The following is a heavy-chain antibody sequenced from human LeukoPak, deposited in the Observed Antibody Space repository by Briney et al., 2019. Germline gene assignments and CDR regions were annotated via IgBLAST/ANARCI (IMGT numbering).Heavy chain of an antibody. V-gene: IGHV1-8*01. D-gene: IGHD2-15*01. CDR3: SRGGHCSGGRPFIDYYSYYLDV. CDR1: TYTFTSYD. Sequence: ASVNVSCTAATYTFTSYDINLVRQATVQGLEWMGWMNPNSGNTGYAQKFQGRVTMSRNNSIRRAYWGLRSLRSEDTASYTCSRGGHCSGGRPFIDYYSYYLDVWGQGTTVTVSS. CDR2: MNPNSGNT. J-gene: IGHJ6*03.